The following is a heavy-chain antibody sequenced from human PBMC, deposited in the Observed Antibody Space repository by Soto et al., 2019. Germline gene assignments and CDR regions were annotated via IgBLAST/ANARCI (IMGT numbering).Heavy chain of an antibody. J-gene: IGHJ1*01. V-gene: IGHV4-59*08. Sequence: SETLSLTCTVSGTSISSDYWSWIRQPPGKGLEWIANIHYSGTTNYSPSLASRAALSMDTSKNQFSLSLTSVTAADTAMYFCARAGFSYGHLLGWGQGIRVTVSS. D-gene: IGHD3-10*01. CDR2: IHYSGTT. CDR1: GTSISSDY. CDR3: ARAGFSYGHLLG.